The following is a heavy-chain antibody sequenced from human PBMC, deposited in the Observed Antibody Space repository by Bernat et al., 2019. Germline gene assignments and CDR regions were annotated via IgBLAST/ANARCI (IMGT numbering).Heavy chain of an antibody. Sequence: VQLVESGGGVVQPGRSLRLSCGVSGFIFSDYLMNWVRQAPGKGLEWVAGISGNGGTTYYADSVKGRFTISRDNSKNTLYLQMNSLRVEDTAVYYCAKDGFGTVDYWGQGTLVTVSS. D-gene: IGHD6-13*01. CDR3: AKDGFGTVDY. CDR1: GFIFSDYL. J-gene: IGHJ4*02. V-gene: IGHV3-23*04. CDR2: ISGNGGTT.